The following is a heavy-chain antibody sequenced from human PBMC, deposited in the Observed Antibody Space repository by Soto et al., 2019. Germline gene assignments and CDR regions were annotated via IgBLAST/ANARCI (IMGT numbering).Heavy chain of an antibody. CDR2: IDNSGNT. D-gene: IGHD3-3*01. CDR1: DGSISTYF. V-gene: IGHV4-4*07. CDR3: ARGRQDFWSGTFDY. Sequence: SETLSLTCTVSDGSISTYFCNWIRQPAGKGLEWIGRIDNSGNTNYNPSLKSRVTMSADTSRNQFSLKLNSVTAADTAVYYCARGRQDFWSGTFDYWGQGAPVTVYS. J-gene: IGHJ4*02.